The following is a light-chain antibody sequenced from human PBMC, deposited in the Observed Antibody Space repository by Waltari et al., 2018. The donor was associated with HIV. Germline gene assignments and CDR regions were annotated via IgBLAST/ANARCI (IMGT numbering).Light chain of an antibody. J-gene: IGKJ3*01. CDR2: LGS. CDR1: QSLLHITGYKY. V-gene: IGKV2-28*01. CDR3: MQALQTPRT. Sequence: DIVMTQSPLSLPVTPGEPASISCRSSQSLLHITGYKYLDWYLQKPGQSPQLLIFLGSSRASGVPDRFSCSGSGTNFTLKISRVEAEDVGVYYCMQALQTPRTFGPGTKVNIK.